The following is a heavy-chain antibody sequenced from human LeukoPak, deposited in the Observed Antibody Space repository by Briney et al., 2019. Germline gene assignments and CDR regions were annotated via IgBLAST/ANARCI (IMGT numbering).Heavy chain of an antibody. CDR1: GGSFSSGGYS. CDR2: IYHSGST. J-gene: IGHJ4*02. V-gene: IGHV4-30-2*01. CDR3: ASRGYSGYDFVDY. Sequence: SETLSLTCAVSGGSFSSGGYSWSWIRQPPGKGLEWMGYIYHSGSTYYNPSLKSRVTISVDRSKNQFSLKLSSVTAADTAVYYCASRGYSGYDFVDYWGQGTLVTVSS. D-gene: IGHD5-12*01.